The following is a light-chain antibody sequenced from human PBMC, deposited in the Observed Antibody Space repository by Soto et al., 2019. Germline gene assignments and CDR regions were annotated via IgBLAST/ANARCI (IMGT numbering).Light chain of an antibody. V-gene: IGKV1-16*02. Sequence: DIQMAQSPSSLSASVGDRVTITCRASQGISNYVAWFQQKPGKAPKSLIYAASSLRSGVPSKFSGSGSGTDFTLTLSNLQPEDFATYYCQHYNTYPITFGQGTRLEI. J-gene: IGKJ5*01. CDR2: AAS. CDR1: QGISNY. CDR3: QHYNTYPIT.